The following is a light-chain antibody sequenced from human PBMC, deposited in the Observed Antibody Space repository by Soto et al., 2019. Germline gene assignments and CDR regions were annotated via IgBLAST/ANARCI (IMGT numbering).Light chain of an antibody. Sequence: QSVLTQPPSASGTPGQRVTISCSGSSSNIGSNTVNWYQQLPGTAPKLLIYSNNQRPSGVPDRFSGSKSGTSASLAISGLQSDDEADYYCAAWDDSLHGVVFGGGTKLTVL. CDR3: AAWDDSLHGVV. CDR1: SSNIGSNT. CDR2: SNN. J-gene: IGLJ2*01. V-gene: IGLV1-44*01.